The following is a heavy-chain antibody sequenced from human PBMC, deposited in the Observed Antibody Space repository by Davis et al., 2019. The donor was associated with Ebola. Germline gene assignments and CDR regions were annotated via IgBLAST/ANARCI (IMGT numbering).Heavy chain of an antibody. D-gene: IGHD3-3*02. J-gene: IGHJ4*02. CDR2: FYSGGDI. CDR1: GFTVSDNY. Sequence: GESLKISCAASGFTVSDNYMSWVRQPPGKGLEWVSVFYSGGDIYYADSVKGRFTISRDDSKKTLALQMNGLRDEDTAIYYCARDRSFGSLDFGGQGTPVTVSS. V-gene: IGHV3-53*01. CDR3: ARDRSFGSLDF.